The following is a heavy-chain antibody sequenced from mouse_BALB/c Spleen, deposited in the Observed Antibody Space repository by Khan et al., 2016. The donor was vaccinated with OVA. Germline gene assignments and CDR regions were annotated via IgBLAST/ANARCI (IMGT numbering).Heavy chain of an antibody. Sequence: VQLKQSGPELVKPGASVKMSCKASGYTFTSYVIHWVKQKPGQGLEWIGYIYPYNDDTKYIEKFKGKATLTSDKSSSTAYMELSSLTSEDSAVYFCATHGSTYTWFTYWGQGTLVSVSA. D-gene: IGHD1-1*01. CDR3: ATHGSTYTWFTY. CDR1: GYTFTSYV. CDR2: IYPYNDDT. J-gene: IGHJ3*01. V-gene: IGHV1S136*01.